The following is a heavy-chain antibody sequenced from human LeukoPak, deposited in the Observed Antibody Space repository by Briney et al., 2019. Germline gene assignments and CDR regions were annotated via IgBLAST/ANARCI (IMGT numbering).Heavy chain of an antibody. CDR3: ARDYYDSSGYYGYYFDY. CDR2: INPSGGST. CDR1: GYTLTSYY. V-gene: IGHV1-46*01. Sequence: ASVKVSCKASGYTLTSYYMHWVRQAPGQGLEWMGIINPSGGSTSYAQKFQGRVTMTRDTSTSTVYMELSSLRSEDTAVYYCARDYYDSSGYYGYYFDYWGQGTLVTVSS. J-gene: IGHJ4*02. D-gene: IGHD3-22*01.